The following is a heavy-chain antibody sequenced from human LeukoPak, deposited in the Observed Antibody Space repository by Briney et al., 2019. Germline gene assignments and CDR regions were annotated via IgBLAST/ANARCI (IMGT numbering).Heavy chain of an antibody. CDR2: VNQDGSET. Sequence: GGSLRLSCAASGFALSSHWMTWVRQVPGRGPEWVANVNQDGSETYYLDSVKGRFTISKDNAKNSLYLQMNSLRAEDTALYHCARNNGMDVWGQGTTVIVSS. CDR1: GFALSSHW. CDR3: ARNNGMDV. J-gene: IGHJ6*02. V-gene: IGHV3-7*03.